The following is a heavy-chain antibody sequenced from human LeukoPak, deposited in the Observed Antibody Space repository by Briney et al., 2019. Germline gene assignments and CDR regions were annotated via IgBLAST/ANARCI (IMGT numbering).Heavy chain of an antibody. CDR2: IYSGGST. J-gene: IGHJ6*03. V-gene: IGHV3-53*01. CDR1: GFTVSSNY. CDR3: ARRGHIVVVPAAIPPLGYYYYMDV. D-gene: IGHD2-2*01. Sequence: GGSLRLSCAASGFTVSSNYMSWVRQAPGKGLEWVSVIYSGGSTYYADSVKGRFTISRDNAKNSLYLQMNSLRAEDTAVYYCARRGHIVVVPAAIPPLGYYYYMDVWGKGTTVTVSS.